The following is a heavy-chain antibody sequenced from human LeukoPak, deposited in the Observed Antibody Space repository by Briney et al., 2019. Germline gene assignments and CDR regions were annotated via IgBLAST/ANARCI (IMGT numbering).Heavy chain of an antibody. CDR2: MYYMLNA. V-gene: IGHV4-59*11. D-gene: IGHD6-19*01. Sequence: SETLSLTCAVSGASMRDHYWTWIRQPPGKGLEWIGSMYYMLNANSYNPSLESRVSISVDTPDNQFSLKLKSVTAADTAVYYCATSFRSGWGFDSWGQGILVAVSS. CDR3: ATSFRSGWGFDS. J-gene: IGHJ4*02. CDR1: GASMRDHY.